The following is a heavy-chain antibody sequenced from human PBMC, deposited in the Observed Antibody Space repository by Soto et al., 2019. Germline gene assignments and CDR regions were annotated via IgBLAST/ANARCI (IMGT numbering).Heavy chain of an antibody. D-gene: IGHD2-21*01. J-gene: IGHJ4*02. CDR3: ARRDPYSTLDD. CDR2: IYYSGST. V-gene: IGHV4-59*01. CDR1: GGSISSYY. Sequence: SETLSLTCTVSGGSISSYYWSWIRQPPGKGLEWIGYIYYSGSTNYNPSLKSRVTISVDTSKNQFSLKLSSVTAADTAVYYCARRDPYSTLDDWGKGTLVTVSS.